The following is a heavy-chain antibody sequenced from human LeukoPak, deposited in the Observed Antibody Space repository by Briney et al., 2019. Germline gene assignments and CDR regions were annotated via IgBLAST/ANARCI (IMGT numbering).Heavy chain of an antibody. J-gene: IGHJ6*03. CDR3: ATHRGGSRKPYYYYYMDV. Sequence: PSVKASCKVSGYTLTELSMHWVRQAPGKGLKWMRGFNPKDGESIYAQKFQGRVTMTEDTSTDTAYMELSSLRSEETAVYYCATHRGGSRKPYYYYYMDVWGKGITVTVSS. CDR1: GYTLTELS. D-gene: IGHD2-15*01. CDR2: FNPKDGES. V-gene: IGHV1-24*01.